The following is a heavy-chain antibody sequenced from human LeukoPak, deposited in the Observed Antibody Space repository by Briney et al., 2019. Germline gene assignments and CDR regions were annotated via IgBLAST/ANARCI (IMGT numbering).Heavy chain of an antibody. CDR2: ISAYNGNT. Sequence: ASVKVSCKASGYTFTSYGISWVRQAPGQGLGCMGWISAYNGNTNYAQKLQGRVTMTTDTSTSTAYMELRSLRSDDTAVYYCARDQDYYDSSGYDYWGQGTLVTVSS. CDR3: ARDQDYYDSSGYDY. J-gene: IGHJ4*02. CDR1: GYTFTSYG. V-gene: IGHV1-18*01. D-gene: IGHD3-22*01.